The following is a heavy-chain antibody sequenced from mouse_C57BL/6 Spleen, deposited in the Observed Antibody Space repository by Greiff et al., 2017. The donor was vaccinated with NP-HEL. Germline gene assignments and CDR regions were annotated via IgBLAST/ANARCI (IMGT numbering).Heavy chain of an antibody. Sequence: QVHVKQSGPELVKPGASVKISCKASGYSFTSYYIHWVKQRPGQGLEWIGWIYPGSGNTKYNEKFKGKATLTADTSSSTAYMQLSSLTSEDSAVYYCARYDGYYLYAMDYWGQGTSVTVSS. D-gene: IGHD2-3*01. J-gene: IGHJ4*01. CDR3: ARYDGYYLYAMDY. V-gene: IGHV1-66*01. CDR1: GYSFTSYY. CDR2: IYPGSGNT.